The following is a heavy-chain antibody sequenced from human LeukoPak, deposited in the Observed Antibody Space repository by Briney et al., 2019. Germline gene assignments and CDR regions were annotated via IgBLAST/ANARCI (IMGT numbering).Heavy chain of an antibody. CDR2: ISSDTSTI. Sequence: PGGSLRLSCAASGFTFRSYSMNWVRQAPGKGLEWVSYISSDTSTIYYADSVKGRFTISRDNAKNSLSLQMNSLRAEDTAVYYCARGLGYFDYWGQGTRITVSS. CDR1: GFTFRSYS. CDR3: ARGLGYFDY. V-gene: IGHV3-48*04. D-gene: IGHD3-16*01. J-gene: IGHJ4*02.